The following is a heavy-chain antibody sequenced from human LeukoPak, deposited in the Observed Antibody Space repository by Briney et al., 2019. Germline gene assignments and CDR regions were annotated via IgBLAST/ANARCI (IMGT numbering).Heavy chain of an antibody. CDR3: ASLWFGESTPFGYYYYYMDV. CDR2: INHSGST. D-gene: IGHD3-10*01. CDR1: GGSFSGYY. Sequence: SETLSLTCAVYGGSFSGYYWSWNRQPPGKGLEWIGEINHSGSTNYNPSLKSRVTISVDTSKNQFSLKLSSVTAADTAVYYCASLWFGESTPFGYYYYYMDVWGKGTTVTVSS. J-gene: IGHJ6*03. V-gene: IGHV4-34*01.